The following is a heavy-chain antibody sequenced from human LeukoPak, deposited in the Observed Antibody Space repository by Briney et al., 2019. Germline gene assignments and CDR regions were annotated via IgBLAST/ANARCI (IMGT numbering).Heavy chain of an antibody. CDR2: IYYSGST. V-gene: IGHV4-39*01. Sequence: SETLSLTCTVSGGSVTVSDYYWDWIRQPPGKGLEWIGSIYYSGSTYYNPSLKSRVTLFVDTSKNQFSLKLSSVTAADTSVYYCARCRGSSWYFGYWGQGTLVTVSS. D-gene: IGHD6-13*01. CDR3: ARCRGSSWYFGY. J-gene: IGHJ4*02. CDR1: GGSVTVSDYY.